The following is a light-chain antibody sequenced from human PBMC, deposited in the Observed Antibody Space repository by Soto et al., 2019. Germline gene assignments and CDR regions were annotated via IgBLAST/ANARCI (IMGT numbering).Light chain of an antibody. CDR2: GAS. CDR1: QSVSSNY. J-gene: IGKJ1*01. V-gene: IGKV3-20*01. CDR3: QQYGNSPWT. Sequence: EIVLTQSPGTLSLSPGERATLSCRASQSVSSNYLAWYQQKPGQAPRLLIYGASSRATGIPERVSGSGSGTDFTLTISRLEPEDFGVYYCQQYGNSPWTFGQGTKVEIK.